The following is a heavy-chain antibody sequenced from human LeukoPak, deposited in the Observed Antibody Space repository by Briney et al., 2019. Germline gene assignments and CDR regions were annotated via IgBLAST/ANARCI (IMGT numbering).Heavy chain of an antibody. CDR3: ATSRESGGWFDP. Sequence: ASVKVSCKASGYTFTSYDINWVRQATGQGLEWMGWMNPNSGNAGYAQKFQGRVTMTRNTSISTAYMELSGLRSEDTAVYYCATSRESGGWFDPWGQGTLVTVSS. CDR2: MNPNSGNA. CDR1: GYTFTSYD. J-gene: IGHJ5*02. D-gene: IGHD3-10*01. V-gene: IGHV1-8*01.